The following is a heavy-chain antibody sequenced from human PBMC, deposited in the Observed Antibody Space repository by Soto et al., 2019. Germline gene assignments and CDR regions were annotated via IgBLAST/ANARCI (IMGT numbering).Heavy chain of an antibody. CDR1: GFTFNYYW. D-gene: IGHD2-21*02. Sequence: EVQLVESEGGLVQRGGSLRLSCAASGFTFNYYWMHWVRQAPGQGLVWVAHIQSDGSRTTYADSVKGPFTLSRDNAKNTMYLQMNSLRAEDTAVYYCARGDLGGFDLWGQGTTVTVSS. J-gene: IGHJ3*01. V-gene: IGHV3-74*01. CDR2: IQSDGSRT. CDR3: ARGDLGGFDL.